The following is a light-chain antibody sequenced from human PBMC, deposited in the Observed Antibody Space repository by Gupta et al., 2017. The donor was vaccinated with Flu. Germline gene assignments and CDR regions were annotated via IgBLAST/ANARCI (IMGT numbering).Light chain of an antibody. J-gene: IGKJ4*01. V-gene: IGKV3-11*01. CDR2: GVS. CDR3: QQRTNWAFT. Sequence: EVVLTQSPATLSLSPGERATLSCRASQIVSGYFAWYQQKPGQAPRLLIYGVSKRAAGIPARFSGSGSGTDYGLTISSLEPEDFAVYYCQQRTNWAFTFGGGTKVEIK. CDR1: QIVSGY.